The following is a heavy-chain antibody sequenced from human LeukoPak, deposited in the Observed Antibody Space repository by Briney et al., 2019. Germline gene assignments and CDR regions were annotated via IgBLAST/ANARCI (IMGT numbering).Heavy chain of an antibody. CDR1: SASISSYY. Sequence: TSETLSLTCTVSSASISSYYWNWIRQPPGKGLEWIGYIYSTATTNYNPSLKSRGTMSLDTSKNQFSLRLSSVTAKDTAVYYCARGAYRHFDYWGQGILVTVSS. D-gene: IGHD3-16*02. CDR3: ARGAYRHFDY. V-gene: IGHV4-59*08. J-gene: IGHJ4*02. CDR2: IYSTATT.